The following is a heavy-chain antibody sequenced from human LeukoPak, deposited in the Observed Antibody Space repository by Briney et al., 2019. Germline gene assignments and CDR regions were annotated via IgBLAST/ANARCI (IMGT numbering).Heavy chain of an antibody. V-gene: IGHV1-8*02. CDR1: GGTFSNYV. J-gene: IGHJ5*02. CDR3: ARGREQLVRDWFDP. D-gene: IGHD6-6*01. CDR2: MNPNSGNT. Sequence: ASVKVSCKGSGGTFSNYVISWVRQTPRQGLEWMGWMNPNSGNTGYAQKFQGRVTMTRNTSISTAYMELSSLRSEDTAVYYCARGREQLVRDWFDPWGQGTLVTVSS.